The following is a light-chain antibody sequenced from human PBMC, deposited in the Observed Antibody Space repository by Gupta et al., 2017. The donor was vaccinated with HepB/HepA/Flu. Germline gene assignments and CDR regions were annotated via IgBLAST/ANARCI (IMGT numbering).Light chain of an antibody. CDR2: QDS. CDR3: QAWDGSTDVV. V-gene: IGLV3-1*01. J-gene: IGLJ2*01. Sequence: SYEVTQPPAVSVSPGQTASITCSGDKLGDKYVCWYQQKPGQSPVLVIYQDSKRPSGIPERFSGSNSGNTATLTISGTQAMDEAYYYCQAWDGSTDVVFGGGTKLTVL. CDR1: KLGDKY.